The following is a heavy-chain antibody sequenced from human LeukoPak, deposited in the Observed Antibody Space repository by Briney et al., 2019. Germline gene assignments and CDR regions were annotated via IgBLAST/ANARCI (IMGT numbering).Heavy chain of an antibody. V-gene: IGHV4-34*01. CDR1: GGSLSGYY. CDR3: ASARWDY. CDR2: ITHSGST. Sequence: PSETLSLTCAVYGGSLSGYYWSWIRQPPGKGLEWIGEITHSGSTNYDPSLRSRVTISVDTSKNHFSLKLNSVTAADTAVYYCASARWDYWGQGTLVTVSS. D-gene: IGHD5-24*01. J-gene: IGHJ4*02.